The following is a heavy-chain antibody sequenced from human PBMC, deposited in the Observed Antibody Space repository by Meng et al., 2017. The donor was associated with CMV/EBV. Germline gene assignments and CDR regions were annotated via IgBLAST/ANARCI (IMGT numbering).Heavy chain of an antibody. CDR3: AREYTDIVVVPAARRYYYYGMDV. D-gene: IGHD2-2*01. V-gene: IGHV3-30-3*01. CDR1: GFTFSSYA. J-gene: IGHJ6*02. CDR2: ISYDGSNK. Sequence: LSLTCAASGFTFSSYAMHWVRQAPGKGLEWVAVISYDGSNKYYADSVKGRFTISRDNSKNTLYLQMNSLRAEDTAVYYCAREYTDIVVVPAARRYYYYGMDVWGQGTTVTVSS.